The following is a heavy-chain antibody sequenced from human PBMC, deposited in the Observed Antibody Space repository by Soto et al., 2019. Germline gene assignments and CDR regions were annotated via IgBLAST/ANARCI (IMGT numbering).Heavy chain of an antibody. CDR3: ARADYYGSWSTDDYYYGMDV. D-gene: IGHD3-10*01. Sequence: QVQLVQSGAEVKKAGASAKVSCKASGYTFTGYYMHWVRQAPGQGLEWMGWINPNSGGTNYAQKFQGWVTMTRDTSISTAYMELSRLRSDDTAVYYCARADYYGSWSTDDYYYGMDVWRQGTTVTVSS. CDR1: GYTFTGYY. CDR2: INPNSGGT. V-gene: IGHV1-2*04. J-gene: IGHJ6*02.